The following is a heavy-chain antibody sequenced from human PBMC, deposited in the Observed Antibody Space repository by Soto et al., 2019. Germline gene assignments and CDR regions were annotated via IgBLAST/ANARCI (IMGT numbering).Heavy chain of an antibody. D-gene: IGHD2-15*01. V-gene: IGHV3-33*01. J-gene: IGHJ5*02. CDR2: IWYDGSNK. Sequence: GGSLRLSCAASGFTFSSYGMHWVRQAPGKGLEWVAVIWYDGSNKYYADSVKGRFTISRDNSKNTLYLQMNSLRAEDTAVYYCARDLMGYCSGGSCYSAPWFDPWGQGTLVTVSS. CDR1: GFTFSSYG. CDR3: ARDLMGYCSGGSCYSAPWFDP.